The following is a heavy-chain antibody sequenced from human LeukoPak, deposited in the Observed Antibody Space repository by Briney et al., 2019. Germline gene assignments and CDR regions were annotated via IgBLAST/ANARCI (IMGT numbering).Heavy chain of an antibody. D-gene: IGHD6-13*01. CDR3: ASASSSWAYYFDY. V-gene: IGHV3-30-3*01. CDR1: GFTFSSYA. CDR2: ISYDGSNK. Sequence: GGSLRLSCAASGFTFSSYAMHWVRQAPGKGLEWVAVISYDGSNKYYADSVKGRFTISRDNAKNSLYLQMNSLRAEDTAVYYCASASSSWAYYFDYWGQGTLVTVSS. J-gene: IGHJ4*02.